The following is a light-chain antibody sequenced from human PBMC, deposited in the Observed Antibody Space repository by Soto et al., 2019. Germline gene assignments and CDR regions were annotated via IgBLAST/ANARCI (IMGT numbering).Light chain of an antibody. CDR1: QSVSSN. V-gene: IGKV3-15*01. J-gene: IGKJ4*01. CDR3: QQYIRWPLT. CDR2: GAS. Sequence: EIVMTQSPATLSVSPGERATLSCRANQSVSSNLAWYQQKPGQAPSLLIYGASTRATGTPARFSGSGSGTEFTLTISSLQSEDFAVYYCQQYIRWPLTFGGGTKVEIK.